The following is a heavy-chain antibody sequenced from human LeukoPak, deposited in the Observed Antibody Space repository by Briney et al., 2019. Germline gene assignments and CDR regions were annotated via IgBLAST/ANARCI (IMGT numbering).Heavy chain of an antibody. CDR1: GFTFSSYA. CDR2: ISASGGST. V-gene: IGHV3-23*01. D-gene: IGHD1-26*01. CDR3: AKDYLVRATVNWFDP. J-gene: IGHJ5*02. Sequence: GGSLRLSCAASGFTFSSYAMSWVRQAPGKGLEWVSAISASGGSTYYADSVKGRFTISRDNSKNTLYLQMNSLRAEDTAVYYCAKDYLVRATVNWFDPWGQGTLITVSS.